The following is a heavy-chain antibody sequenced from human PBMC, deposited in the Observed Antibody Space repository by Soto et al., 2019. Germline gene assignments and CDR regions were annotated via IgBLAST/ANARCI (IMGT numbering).Heavy chain of an antibody. CDR3: ALGIAAAGTNWFDP. J-gene: IGHJ5*02. Sequence: ASVKVSCKASGYTFTSYAMHWVRQAPGQRLEWMGWINAGNGNTKYSQKFQGRVTITRDTSASTAYMELSSLRSEDTAVYYCALGIAAAGTNWFDPWGQGTLVTVSS. D-gene: IGHD6-13*01. CDR2: INAGNGNT. CDR1: GYTFTSYA. V-gene: IGHV1-3*01.